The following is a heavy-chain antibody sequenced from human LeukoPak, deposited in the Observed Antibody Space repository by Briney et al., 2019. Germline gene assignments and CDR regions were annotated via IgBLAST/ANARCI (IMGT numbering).Heavy chain of an antibody. CDR3: ARVVVGATIPHY. J-gene: IGHJ4*02. V-gene: IGHV1-8*01. Sequence: ASVKVSCKISGYTLTEFAMNWVRQATGQGLEWMGWMNPNSGSTGYAQKFQGRVTMTRNTSISTAYMELSSLRSEDTAVYYCARVVVGATIPHYWGQGTLVTVSS. CDR2: MNPNSGST. CDR1: GYTLTEFA. D-gene: IGHD1-26*01.